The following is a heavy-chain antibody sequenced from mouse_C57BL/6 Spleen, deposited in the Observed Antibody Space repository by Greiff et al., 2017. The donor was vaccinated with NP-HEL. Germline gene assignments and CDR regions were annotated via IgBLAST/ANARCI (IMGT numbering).Heavy chain of an antibody. D-gene: IGHD1-2*01. CDR2: IDPSDSYT. CDR3: ARREGYGPVGFDY. V-gene: IGHV1-59*01. Sequence: QVQLQQPGAELVRPGTSVKLSCKASGYTFTSYWMHWVKQRPGQGLEWIGVIDPSDSYTNYNQKFKGKATLTVDTSSSTAYMQLGSLTSEDSAVYYCARREGYGPVGFDYWGQGTTLTVSS. J-gene: IGHJ2*01. CDR1: GYTFTSYW.